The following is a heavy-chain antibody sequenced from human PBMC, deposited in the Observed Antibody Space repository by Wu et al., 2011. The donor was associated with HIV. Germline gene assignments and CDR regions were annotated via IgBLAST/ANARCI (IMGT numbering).Heavy chain of an antibody. Sequence: QVQLVQSGAEVKKPGSSVKVSCKASGGSFSSYVISWVRQAPGQGLEWMGGITPMFDTAKYSQNFQGRVTISTDEATSTAYMELSSLRSEDTAVYYCARVRAITMVRGVISHYGMDVWGQGTTVTVSS. CDR3: ARVRAITMVRGVISHYGMDV. D-gene: IGHD3-10*01. J-gene: IGHJ6*02. V-gene: IGHV1-69*01. CDR2: ITPMFDTA. CDR1: GGSFSSYV.